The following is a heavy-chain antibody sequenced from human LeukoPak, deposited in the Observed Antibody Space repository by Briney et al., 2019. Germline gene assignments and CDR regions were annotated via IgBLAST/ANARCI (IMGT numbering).Heavy chain of an antibody. CDR2: ISSSGSTI. CDR3: ASSPAAAGAWDPSDWFDP. Sequence: PGGSLRLSCAASGFTFSSYEMNWVRQSPGKGLEWVSYISSSGSTIYYADSVKGRFTISRDNAKNSLYLQMNSLRAEDTAVYYCASSPAAAGAWDPSDWFDPWGQGTLVTVSS. J-gene: IGHJ5*02. V-gene: IGHV3-48*03. D-gene: IGHD6-13*01. CDR1: GFTFSSYE.